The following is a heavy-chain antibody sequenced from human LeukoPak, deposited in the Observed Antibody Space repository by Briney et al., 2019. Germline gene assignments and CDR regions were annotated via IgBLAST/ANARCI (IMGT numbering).Heavy chain of an antibody. CDR1: GFTFSSYG. V-gene: IGHV3-30*02. CDR3: AKVHYYGPRLRDGGAFDI. J-gene: IGHJ3*02. CDR2: IRYDGSNK. D-gene: IGHD3-10*01. Sequence: PGGSLRLSCAASGFTFSSYGMHWVRQAPGKGLEWGAFIRYDGSNKYYADSVKGRFTISRDNSKKTLYLQMNSLRADDTAVYYCAKVHYYGPRLRDGGAFDIWGQGTMVTVSS.